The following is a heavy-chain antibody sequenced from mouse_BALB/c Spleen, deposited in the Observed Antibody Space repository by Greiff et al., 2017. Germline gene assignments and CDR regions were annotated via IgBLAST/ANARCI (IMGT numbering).Heavy chain of an antibody. J-gene: IGHJ4*01. CDR1: GYTFTSYW. CDR3: ARWAYNYAMDY. CDR2: INPSTGYT. V-gene: IGHV1-7*01. Sequence: QVQLQQSGAELAKPGASVKMSCKASGYTFTSYWMHWVKQRPGQGLEWIGYINPSTGYTEYNQKFKDKATLTADKSSSTAYMQLSSLTSEDSAVYYCARWAYNYAMDYWGQGTSVTVSS. D-gene: IGHD3-1*01.